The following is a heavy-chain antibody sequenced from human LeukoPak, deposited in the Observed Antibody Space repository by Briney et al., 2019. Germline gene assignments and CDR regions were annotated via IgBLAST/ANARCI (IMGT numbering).Heavy chain of an antibody. D-gene: IGHD5-24*01. CDR1: GGTFSSYA. Sequence: SVKVSCKASGGTFSSYAISWVRQAPGQGLEWMGRIIPIFGTANYAQKFQGRVTITTDESTSAAYMELSSLRSEDTAVYYCAREMATTHDAFDIWGQGTMVTVSS. CDR2: IIPIFGTA. CDR3: AREMATTHDAFDI. V-gene: IGHV1-69*05. J-gene: IGHJ3*02.